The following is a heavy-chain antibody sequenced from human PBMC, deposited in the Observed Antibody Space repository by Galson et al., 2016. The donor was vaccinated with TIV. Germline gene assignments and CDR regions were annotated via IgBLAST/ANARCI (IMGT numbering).Heavy chain of an antibody. CDR2: FIPLFGTA. J-gene: IGHJ6*02. V-gene: IGHV1-69*13. CDR3: AKDRNTAMDTYYYYYGMDV. Sequence: SVKVSCKASGGTFITYPFNCVRQAPGQGLEWMGGFIPLFGTANYAQKFQGRVTITADESTSTLYMDLSSLRSEDTAVYYCAKDRNTAMDTYYYYYGMDVWGQGTTVTVS. CDR1: GGTFITYP. D-gene: IGHD5-18*01.